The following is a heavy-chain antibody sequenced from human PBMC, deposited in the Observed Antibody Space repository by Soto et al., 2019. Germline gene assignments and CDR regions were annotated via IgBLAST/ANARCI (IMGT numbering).Heavy chain of an antibody. J-gene: IGHJ6*02. Sequence: EVQLVESGGGLVQPGRSLRLSCTASGFTFGDYAMSWVRQAQERGLEWGGVIRSKVYGGTTEYAASVKGRFIISRDDSKSIAYLQMNSLKIEDTGVYYCTSDYTNYEYYGMDVWGQGTTVTVSS. V-gene: IGHV3-49*04. CDR2: IRSKVYGGTT. CDR1: GFTFGDYA. D-gene: IGHD4-4*01. CDR3: TSDYTNYEYYGMDV.